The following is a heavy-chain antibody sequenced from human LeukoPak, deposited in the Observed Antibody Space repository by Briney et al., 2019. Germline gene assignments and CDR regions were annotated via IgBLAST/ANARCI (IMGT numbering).Heavy chain of an antibody. Sequence: PSETLSLTCTVSGVSISSYYWSWIRQPPGKGLEWIGYIYYSGSTNYNPSLKSRVTISVDTSKNQFSLKLSSVTAADTAVYYCARASQPYHFDYWGQGTLVTVSS. V-gene: IGHV4-59*01. CDR1: GVSISSYY. CDR3: ARASQPYHFDY. CDR2: IYYSGST. D-gene: IGHD1-14*01. J-gene: IGHJ4*02.